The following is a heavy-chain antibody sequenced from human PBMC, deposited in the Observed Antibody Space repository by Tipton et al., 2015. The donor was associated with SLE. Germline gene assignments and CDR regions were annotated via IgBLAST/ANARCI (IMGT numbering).Heavy chain of an antibody. CDR1: GFTFDDYA. V-gene: IGHV3-9*01. Sequence: SLRLSCAASGFTFDDYAMHWVRQAPGTGLEWVSGISWNSGRINYADSVRGRFTISRDNAKNSLYLQMNSLRAEDTAVYYCARDAVITFGGVIGDWGQGTLVTVSS. CDR3: ARDAVITFGGVIGD. CDR2: ISWNSGRI. D-gene: IGHD3-16*02. J-gene: IGHJ4*02.